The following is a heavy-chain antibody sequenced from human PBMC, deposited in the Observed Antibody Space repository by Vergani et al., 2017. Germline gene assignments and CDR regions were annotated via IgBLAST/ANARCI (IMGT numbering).Heavy chain of an antibody. CDR3: ARHTTYTDS. CDR1: EYSFGNYW. D-gene: IGHD1-1*01. V-gene: IGHV5-51*01. CDR2: IYPAHPDT. J-gene: IGHJ4*02. Sequence: EVELVQSGPEMRNPGESLKISCKVSEYSFGNYWIGWVRQMPGEGLEWMGIIYPAHPDTSYSPAFQGQVTISADKSITTAFLQWDSLKASDTALYYCARHTTYTDSWGQGTLVTVSS.